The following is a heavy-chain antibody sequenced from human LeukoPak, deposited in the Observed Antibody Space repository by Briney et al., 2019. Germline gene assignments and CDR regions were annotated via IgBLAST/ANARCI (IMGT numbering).Heavy chain of an antibody. CDR2: TNYRSKWYN. Sequence: SQTLSLTCAISGDSASSNSAAWNWIRQSPSRGLEWLGRTNYRSKWYNDYAVSVKSRITINPDTSKNQFSLQLNSVTPEDTAVYYCARGGQGDGYSADDAFDIWGQGTMVTVSS. V-gene: IGHV6-1*01. D-gene: IGHD5-24*01. J-gene: IGHJ3*02. CDR1: GDSASSNSAA. CDR3: ARGGQGDGYSADDAFDI.